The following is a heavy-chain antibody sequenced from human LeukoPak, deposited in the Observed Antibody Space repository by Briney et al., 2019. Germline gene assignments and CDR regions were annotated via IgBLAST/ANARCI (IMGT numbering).Heavy chain of an antibody. J-gene: IGHJ2*01. D-gene: IGHD2-15*01. Sequence: PSETLSLTCTVSGGSISSYYWSWIRQPPGKGLEWIGYIYYSGSTNYNPSLKSRVTISVDTSKNQFSLKLSSVTAADTAVYYCAREKEVVVAADYGFDLWGRGTLVTVSS. CDR1: GGSISSYY. CDR2: IYYSGST. CDR3: AREKEVVVAADYGFDL. V-gene: IGHV4-59*01.